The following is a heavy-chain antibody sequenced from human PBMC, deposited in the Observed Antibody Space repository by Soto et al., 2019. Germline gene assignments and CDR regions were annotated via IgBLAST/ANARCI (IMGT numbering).Heavy chain of an antibody. J-gene: IGHJ5*02. D-gene: IGHD3-3*01. Sequence: SETLSLTCAVYGGSFSGYDWSWIRQPPGKGLEWIGEINHSGSTNYNPSLKSRVTISVDTSKNQFSLKLSSVTAADTAVYYCARVYGFWSGYYLTYNWFDPWGHGTLVTRSS. CDR3: ARVYGFWSGYYLTYNWFDP. V-gene: IGHV4-34*01. CDR2: INHSGST. CDR1: GGSFSGYD.